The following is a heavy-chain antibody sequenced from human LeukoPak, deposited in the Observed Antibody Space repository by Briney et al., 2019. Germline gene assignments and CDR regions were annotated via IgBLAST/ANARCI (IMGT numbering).Heavy chain of an antibody. J-gene: IGHJ3*02. CDR2: IYPGDSDT. CDR3: ARLIMRYYYDSSGYYHPVGAFDI. V-gene: IGHV5-51*01. CDR1: GYRFTNYW. Sequence: GESLKISCKGSGYRFTNYWIGWVRQMPGKGLEWMGIIYPGDSDTRYSPSFQGQVTISADKSISTAYLQWSSLKASDTAMYYCARLIMRYYYDSSGYYHPVGAFDIWGQGTMVTVPS. D-gene: IGHD3-22*01.